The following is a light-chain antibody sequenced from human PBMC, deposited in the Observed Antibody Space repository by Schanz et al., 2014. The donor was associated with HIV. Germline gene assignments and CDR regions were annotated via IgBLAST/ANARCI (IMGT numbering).Light chain of an antibody. V-gene: IGKV3-15*01. CDR1: QSVSDN. J-gene: IGKJ4*01. CDR3: QQRSNWPLT. Sequence: EILMTQSPATLSVSPGEEATLSCRASQSVSDNLAWYQQKPGQSPRLLVYGASTRATGIPGRFSGSWSGTEFTLTISSLEPEDFAVYYCQQRSNWPLTFGGGAKVEIK. CDR2: GAS.